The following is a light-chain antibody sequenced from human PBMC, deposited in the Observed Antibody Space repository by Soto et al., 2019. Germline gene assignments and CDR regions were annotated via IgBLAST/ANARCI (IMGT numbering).Light chain of an antibody. CDR1: SSNIGKNY. CDR3: GSWDSSLMAVV. Sequence: QSVLTQPPSVSAAPGQTVTISCSGSSSNIGKNYVSWYQHLPGTAPKLLTYDENKRPSGIPDRFSGSKSGTSATLGITGLRAGDEADYYCGSWDSSLMAVVFGGGTKVTVL. CDR2: DEN. V-gene: IGLV1-51*01. J-gene: IGLJ2*01.